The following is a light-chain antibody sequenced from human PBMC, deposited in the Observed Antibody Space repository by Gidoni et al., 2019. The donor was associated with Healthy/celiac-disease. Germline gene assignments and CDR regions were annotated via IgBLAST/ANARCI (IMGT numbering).Light chain of an antibody. CDR2: GAS. V-gene: IGKV3-15*01. CDR1: QSVSSN. CDR3: QQYNNRQT. J-gene: IGKJ1*01. Sequence: EIVMTQSPATLSVSPGERATLSCRASQSVSSNLAWYQQKPGQAPRLLIYGASTRATGIPARFSGSGSGTEFTLTISSLQSEDFAVYYCQQYNNRQTFGPGTKVEIK.